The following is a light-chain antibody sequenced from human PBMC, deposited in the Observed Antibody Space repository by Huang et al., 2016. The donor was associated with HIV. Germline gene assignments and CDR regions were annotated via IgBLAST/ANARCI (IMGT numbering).Light chain of an antibody. Sequence: IILTQSPATLSVSPGEGATLSCRASQSIGTNLAWYQQGPGQAPSLLVYGASTRATGVPVRFSGSGSGTKFNLTLSSLQSEDVATYYCQHYSNWPPLTFGGGTKVDI. V-gene: IGKV3-15*01. CDR2: GAS. J-gene: IGKJ4*01. CDR1: QSIGTN. CDR3: QHYSNWPPLT.